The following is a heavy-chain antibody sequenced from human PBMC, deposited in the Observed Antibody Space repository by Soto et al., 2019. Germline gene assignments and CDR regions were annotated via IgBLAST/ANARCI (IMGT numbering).Heavy chain of an antibody. CDR3: ARTDNWADAFDF. Sequence: ASVKVSCKTSGYTFSSFGVSWVRQAPGQGLEWMGWISGYTGNTNHAQNIQDRVTLTTDTSTTTAYMELRNLTSGDTAVYYCARTDNWADAFDFWGQGTMVTVSS. D-gene: IGHD1-20*01. V-gene: IGHV1-18*01. CDR1: GYTFSSFG. CDR2: ISGYTGNT. J-gene: IGHJ3*01.